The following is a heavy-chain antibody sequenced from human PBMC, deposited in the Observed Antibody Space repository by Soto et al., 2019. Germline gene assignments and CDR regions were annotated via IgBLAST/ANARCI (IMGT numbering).Heavy chain of an antibody. CDR1: GFTLQNYA. CDR2: LIGGHYGT. CDR3: AKGKSTGDIDWFAP. J-gene: IGHJ5*02. D-gene: IGHD3-10*01. V-gene: IGHV3-23*01. Sequence: LRLSCTAPGFTLQNYAMAWVRQAPGKGLEWVSTLIGGHYGTAYSYSVKGRFTVSRDNSKNCLYLQMNSLGVEDTAMYFCAKGKSTGDIDWFAPWGQGSLVTVSS.